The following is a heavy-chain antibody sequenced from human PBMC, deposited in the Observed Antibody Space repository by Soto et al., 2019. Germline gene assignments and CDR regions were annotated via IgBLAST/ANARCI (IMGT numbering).Heavy chain of an antibody. Sequence: SGPTLVNPTQTLTLTCTFSGFSLSTSRMCVSWIRQPPGKALEWLARIDWDDDKYYSTSLKTRLTISKDTSKNQVVLTMTNMDPVDTATYYCARTPVNAQYGSGWYGTGGGGAFDIWGQGTMVTVSS. D-gene: IGHD6-19*01. J-gene: IGHJ3*02. CDR3: ARTPVNAQYGSGWYGTGGGGAFDI. CDR1: GFSLSTSRMC. CDR2: IDWDDDK. V-gene: IGHV2-70*11.